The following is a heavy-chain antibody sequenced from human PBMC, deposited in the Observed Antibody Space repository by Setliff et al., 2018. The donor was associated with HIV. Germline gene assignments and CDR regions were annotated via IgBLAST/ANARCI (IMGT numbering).Heavy chain of an antibody. CDR1: GYTFTNSG. J-gene: IGHJ6*02. CDR3: ARDLRDGFEEWFSTLDDGMDV. D-gene: IGHD3-3*01. V-gene: IGHV1-18*01. CDR2: ISAYNGNT. Sequence: ASVKVSCKASGYTFTNSGISWVRQAPGQGLEWMGWISAYNGNTNYAQRLQGRVTMTTDTSTSIAYMELKSLRSDDTAVYYCARDLRDGFEEWFSTLDDGMDVWGQGTTVTVSS.